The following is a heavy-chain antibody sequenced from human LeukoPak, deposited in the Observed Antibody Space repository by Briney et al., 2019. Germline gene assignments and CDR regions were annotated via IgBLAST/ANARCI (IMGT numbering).Heavy chain of an antibody. V-gene: IGHV3-48*01. Sequence: GGSLRLSCAASGFTFSSYSMNWVRQAPWKGLEWVSYISSSSSTIYYADSVKGRFTISRDNAKNSLYLQMNSLRAEDTAVYYCAKDPNYGDYAGYWGQGTLVTVSS. CDR1: GFTFSSYS. J-gene: IGHJ4*02. CDR3: AKDPNYGDYAGY. CDR2: ISSSSSTI. D-gene: IGHD4-17*01.